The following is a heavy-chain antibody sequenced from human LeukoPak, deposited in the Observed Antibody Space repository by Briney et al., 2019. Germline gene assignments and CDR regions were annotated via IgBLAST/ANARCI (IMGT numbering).Heavy chain of an antibody. V-gene: IGHV5-51*01. J-gene: IGHJ4*02. D-gene: IGHD3-9*01. CDR2: IYPGDSDT. Sequence: GESLKSSCKGSGYSFTSYWIGWVRQMPGKGLEWMGIIYPGDSDTRYSPSFHGQVTISADKSISTAYLQWSSLKASDTAMYYCARPEDILTGALDYWGQGTLVTVSS. CDR3: ARPEDILTGALDY. CDR1: GYSFTSYW.